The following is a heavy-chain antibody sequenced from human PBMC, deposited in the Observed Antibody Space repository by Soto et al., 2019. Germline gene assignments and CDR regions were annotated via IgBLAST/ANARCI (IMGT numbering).Heavy chain of an antibody. V-gene: IGHV1-46*03. J-gene: IGHJ3*02. CDR1: GYTFTSYY. Sequence: SVKVSCKASGYTFTSYYMHWVRQAPGQGLEWMGIINPSGGSTSYAQKFQGRVTMTRDTSTSTVYMELSSLRSEDTAVYYCARVRDCGGDCYSPGAFDIWGQGTMVTVSS. CDR2: INPSGGST. CDR3: ARVRDCGGDCYSPGAFDI. D-gene: IGHD2-21*02.